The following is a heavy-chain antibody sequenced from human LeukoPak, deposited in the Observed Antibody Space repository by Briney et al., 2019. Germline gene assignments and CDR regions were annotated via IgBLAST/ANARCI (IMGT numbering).Heavy chain of an antibody. CDR1: GGTFSSYA. J-gene: IGHJ4*02. V-gene: IGHV1-69*04. CDR3: ARNYYGGDDY. D-gene: IGHD4-23*01. CDR2: IIPIFGIA. Sequence: GSSVKVSCKASGGTFSSYAISWVRQAPGQGLEWMGRIIPIFGIANYAQKFQGRVTITADKSTSTAYMGLSSLRSEDTAVYYCARNYYGGDDYWGQGTLVTVSS.